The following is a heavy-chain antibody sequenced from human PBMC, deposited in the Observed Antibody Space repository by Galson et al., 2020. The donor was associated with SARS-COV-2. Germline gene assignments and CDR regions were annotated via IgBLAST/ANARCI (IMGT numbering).Heavy chain of an antibody. CDR1: GFTFSSYG. V-gene: IGHV3-30*18. CDR3: AKDFFAGAAAGTFSWFDP. J-gene: IGHJ5*02. Sequence: PGGSLRLSCAASGFTFSSYGMHWVRQAPGKGLEWVAVISYDGSNKYYADSVKGRFTISRDNSKNTLYLQMNSLRAEDTAVYYCAKDFFAGAAAGTFSWFDPWGQGTLVTVSS. D-gene: IGHD6-13*01. CDR2: ISYDGSNK.